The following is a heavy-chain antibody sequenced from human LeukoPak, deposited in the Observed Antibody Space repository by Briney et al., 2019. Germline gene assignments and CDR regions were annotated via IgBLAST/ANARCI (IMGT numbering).Heavy chain of an antibody. D-gene: IGHD3-16*01. CDR2: ISSSSSYI. Sequence: PGGSLRLSCAASGFTFSSYSMNWVRQAPGKGLEWVSSISSSSSYIYYADSVKGRFTISRDNAKNSLYLQMNSLRAEDTAVYYCARDLQGVRVLDYWGQGTLVTVSS. J-gene: IGHJ4*02. CDR3: ARDLQGVRVLDY. CDR1: GFTFSSYS. V-gene: IGHV3-21*01.